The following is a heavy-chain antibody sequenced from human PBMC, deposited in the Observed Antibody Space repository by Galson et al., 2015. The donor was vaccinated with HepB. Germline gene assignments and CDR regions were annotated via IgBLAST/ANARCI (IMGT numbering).Heavy chain of an antibody. D-gene: IGHD3-22*01. CDR2: ISYDGSNK. Sequence: SLRLSCAASGFTFSSYAMHWVRQAPGKGLEWVAVISYDGSNKYYADSVKGRFTISRDNSKNTLYLQMNSLRAEDTAVYYCARGYYYDSSGPIPPPYWGQGTLVTVSS. CDR3: ARGYYYDSSGPIPPPY. V-gene: IGHV3-30-3*01. CDR1: GFTFSSYA. J-gene: IGHJ4*02.